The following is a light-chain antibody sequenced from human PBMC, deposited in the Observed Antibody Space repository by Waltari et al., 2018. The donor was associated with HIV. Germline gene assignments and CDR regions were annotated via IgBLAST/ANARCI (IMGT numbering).Light chain of an antibody. CDR1: QGISTW. CDR3: QQAHRFPLT. Sequence: DIQMTQSPSSVSASVGDRVTITCRASQGISTWLAWYQQKPGKAPSLLISDASSLQSGSGTDFTLTISSLQPEDFATYYCQQAHRFPLTFGGGTKVEIK. J-gene: IGKJ4*01. CDR2: DAS. V-gene: IGKV1-12*01.